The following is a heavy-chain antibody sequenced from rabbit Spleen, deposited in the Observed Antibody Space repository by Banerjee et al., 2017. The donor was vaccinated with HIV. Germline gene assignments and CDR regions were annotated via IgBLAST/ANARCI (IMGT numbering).Heavy chain of an antibody. Sequence: QSLEESGGGLVKPEGSLTLTCKASGFDLSSYYYMCWVRQAPGKGLEWIGCVYTYSGSTYYASWAKGRFTISKTSSTVDLKMTSLTAADTATYFCARMESSTMTYFSLWGQGTLVTVS. CDR1: GFDLSSYYY. CDR2: VYTYSGST. J-gene: IGHJ4*01. CDR3: ARMESSTMTYFSL. V-gene: IGHV1S40*01. D-gene: IGHD2-1*01.